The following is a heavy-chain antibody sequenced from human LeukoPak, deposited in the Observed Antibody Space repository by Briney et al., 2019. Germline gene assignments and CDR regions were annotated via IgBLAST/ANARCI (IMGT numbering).Heavy chain of an antibody. Sequence: SETLSLTCTVSGASISSYYWTWIRQPPGKGLEWIGYISYSGSTNYNPSLKSRVTISVDTSKNQFSLKLSSVTAADTAVYYCASISSGRWGQGALVTVSS. CDR2: ISYSGST. CDR3: ASISSGR. J-gene: IGHJ4*02. V-gene: IGHV4-59*01. CDR1: GASISSYY. D-gene: IGHD3-10*01.